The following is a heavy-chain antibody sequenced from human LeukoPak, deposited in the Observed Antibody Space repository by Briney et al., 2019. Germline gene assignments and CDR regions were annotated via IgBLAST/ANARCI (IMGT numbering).Heavy chain of an antibody. CDR3: ARVLGILTAYYYYYYGMDV. J-gene: IGHJ6*02. D-gene: IGHD3-9*01. CDR2: MNPNSGNT. Sequence: ASVKVSCKASGYTFTSYDINWVRQATGQGLEWMGWMNPNSGNTGYAQKFQGRVTMTRNTSISTAYMELSSLRSEDTAVYYCARVLGILTAYYYYYYGMDVWGQGTTDTVSS. CDR1: GYTFTSYD. V-gene: IGHV1-8*01.